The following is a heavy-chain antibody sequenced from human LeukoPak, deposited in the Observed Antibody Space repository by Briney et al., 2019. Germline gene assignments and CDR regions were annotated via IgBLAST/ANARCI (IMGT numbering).Heavy chain of an antibody. CDR1: GITFSSYA. CDR3: AKDRSYFCSGGSCYGFDY. V-gene: IGHV3-30*04. CDR2: ISYDGSNK. D-gene: IGHD2-15*01. Sequence: GGSLRLSCAASGITFSSYAMHWVRQAPGKGLEWVAVISYDGSNKYYADSVKGRFTISRDNSQNTLYLQMNSLRAEDTAVYYCAKDRSYFCSGGSCYGFDYWGQGTLVTVSS. J-gene: IGHJ4*02.